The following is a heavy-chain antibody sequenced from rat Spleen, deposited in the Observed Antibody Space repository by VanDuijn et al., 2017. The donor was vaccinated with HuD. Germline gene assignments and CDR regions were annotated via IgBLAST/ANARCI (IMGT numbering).Heavy chain of an antibody. D-gene: IGHD1-2*01. CDR2: ISTGGGNT. J-gene: IGHJ2*01. Sequence: EVQLVESGGGLVQPGRSLKLSCAASGFTYSNYVMAWVRQAPTKGLEWVASISTGGGNTYYRDSVKGRFTISRDNAKNTLYLQMDSLRSEDTATYYCAKDGYSSYISFDYWGQGVMVTVSS. V-gene: IGHV5S13*01. CDR3: AKDGYSSYISFDY. CDR1: GFTYSNYV.